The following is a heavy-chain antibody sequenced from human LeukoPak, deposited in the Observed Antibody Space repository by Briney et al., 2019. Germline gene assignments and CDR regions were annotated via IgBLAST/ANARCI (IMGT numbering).Heavy chain of an antibody. V-gene: IGHV4-4*07. Sequence: PSETLSLTCTVSGDSISSYYWNWIRQPAGKGLEWIGRIYASGTTNFNPSLQSRVTMSLDTSKDQFSLKLASVTAADTAVYYCARETMVRGVTHFDYWGQGTLVTVSS. CDR2: IYASGTT. CDR1: GDSISSYY. J-gene: IGHJ4*02. D-gene: IGHD3-10*01. CDR3: ARETMVRGVTHFDY.